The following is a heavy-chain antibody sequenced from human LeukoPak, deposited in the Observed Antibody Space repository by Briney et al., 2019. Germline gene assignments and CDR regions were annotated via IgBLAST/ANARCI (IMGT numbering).Heavy chain of an antibody. CDR1: GFTLSNAW. D-gene: IGHD6-19*01. Sequence: PGGSLRLSCAASGFTLSNAWMNWVRQAPGKGLEWVSSISSSSSYIYYADSVKGRFTISRDNAKNSLYLQMNSLRAEDTAVYYCARSSSGWHGDYWGQGTLVTVSS. V-gene: IGHV3-21*01. J-gene: IGHJ4*02. CDR3: ARSSSGWHGDY. CDR2: ISSSSSYI.